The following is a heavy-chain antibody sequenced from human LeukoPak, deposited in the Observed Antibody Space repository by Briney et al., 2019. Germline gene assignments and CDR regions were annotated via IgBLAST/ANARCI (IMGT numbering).Heavy chain of an antibody. CDR2: IYHSGST. CDR1: GYSIGSGYY. J-gene: IGHJ5*02. D-gene: IGHD3-3*01. Sequence: SSETLSLTCSVSGYSIGSGYYWGWIRQPPGKGLEWIGSIYHSGSTYYNTSLKSRVTISVDTSKNQFSLKLNSVTAADTAVYYCATGWSGYYWTTWGQGTLVAVSS. V-gene: IGHV4-38-2*02. CDR3: ATGWSGYYWTT.